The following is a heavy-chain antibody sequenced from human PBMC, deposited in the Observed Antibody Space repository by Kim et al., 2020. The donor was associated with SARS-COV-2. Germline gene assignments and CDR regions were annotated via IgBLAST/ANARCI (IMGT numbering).Heavy chain of an antibody. Sequence: SETLSLTCTVSGGSSDTHYWNWIRQPPGRGLEWIGYVDNSGTTSYNPSLKSRVAISRDTSRSHFSLRLTSVTAADTAVYYCARFGSGAFWGQGTLVPVSS. D-gene: IGHD3-10*01. CDR1: GGSSDTHY. J-gene: IGHJ4*02. CDR2: VDNSGTT. V-gene: IGHV4-59*11. CDR3: ARFGSGAF.